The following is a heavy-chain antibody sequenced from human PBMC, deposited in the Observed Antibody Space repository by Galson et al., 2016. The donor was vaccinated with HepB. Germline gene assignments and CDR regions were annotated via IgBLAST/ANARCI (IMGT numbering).Heavy chain of an antibody. CDR1: GFTFNRHA. V-gene: IGHV3-23*01. D-gene: IGHD2-15*01. CDR2: IRTSDITSGPNT. Sequence: SLRLSCAASGFTFNRHAMSWVRQAPGKGLEWVSIIRTSDITSGPNTYYAESVKGRFTISRDNSRNTVYLQMNRLPAADTAVYFCSKLYCGGGSCYPRPYSFDFWGQGILVTVSS. CDR3: SKLYCGGGSCYPRPYSFDF. J-gene: IGHJ4*02.